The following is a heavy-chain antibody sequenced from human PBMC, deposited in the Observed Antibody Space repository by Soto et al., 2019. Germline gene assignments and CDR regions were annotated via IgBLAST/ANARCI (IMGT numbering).Heavy chain of an antibody. J-gene: IGHJ5*02. CDR1: GFSLSTSGVG. D-gene: IGHD6-19*01. V-gene: IGHV2-5*02. Sequence: QITLKESGPTLVKPTQPLTLTCTFSGFSLSTSGVGVGWIRQPPGKALEWLAFIYWDDDKRCSPSLKSRLTITKXTXXXPXXLTMTTMDPVDTATYYCAHRRIVVGGTRGFAWFDPWGQGALVTVSS. CDR3: AHRRIVVGGTRGFAWFDP. CDR2: IYWDDDK.